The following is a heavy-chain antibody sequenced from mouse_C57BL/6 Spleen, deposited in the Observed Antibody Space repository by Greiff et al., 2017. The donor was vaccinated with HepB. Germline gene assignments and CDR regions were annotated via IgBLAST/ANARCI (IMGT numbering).Heavy chain of an antibody. Sequence: EVKLMESGEGLVKPGGSLKLSCAASGFTFSSYAMSWVRQTPEKRLEWVAYISSGGDYIYYADTVKGRFTISRDNARNTLYLQMSSLKSEDTAMYYCTRDKGYYDYDGYAMDYWGQGTSVTVSS. CDR1: GFTFSSYA. CDR2: ISSGGDYI. V-gene: IGHV5-9-1*02. D-gene: IGHD2-4*01. J-gene: IGHJ4*01. CDR3: TRDKGYYDYDGYAMDY.